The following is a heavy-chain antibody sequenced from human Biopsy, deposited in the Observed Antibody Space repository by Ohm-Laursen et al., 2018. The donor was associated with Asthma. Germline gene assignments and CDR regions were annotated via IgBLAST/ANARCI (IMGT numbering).Heavy chain of an antibody. V-gene: IGHV1-24*01. Sequence: PSVTVSRKISGYSLTDLSMHSVRQAPGQGLEWMGGHDHEEGGTVDARRFQGRVTMTEDTSTDTAYVELSSLSSDDTAVYYCASDFPKDYVRYNFQFWGQGTLVTVSS. D-gene: IGHD4-17*01. CDR1: GYSLTDLS. CDR3: ASDFPKDYVRYNFQF. CDR2: HDHEEGGT. J-gene: IGHJ4*02.